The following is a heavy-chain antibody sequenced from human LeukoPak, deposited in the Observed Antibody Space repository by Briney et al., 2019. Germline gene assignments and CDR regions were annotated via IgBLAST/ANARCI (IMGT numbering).Heavy chain of an antibody. CDR1: GFTLSSYG. V-gene: IGHV3-30*02. J-gene: IGHJ5*02. CDR2: IRYDGSSK. Sequence: PGGSLRLSCAASGFTLSSYGMHWVRQAPGKGVEWVAFIRYDGSSKYYADAVKGRFTISRDNSKNTLYLQMNSLRAEDTAVYYCTSDTYYYDSTGLGHWFDPWGQGTLVTVSS. D-gene: IGHD3-22*01. CDR3: TSDTYYYDSTGLGHWFDP.